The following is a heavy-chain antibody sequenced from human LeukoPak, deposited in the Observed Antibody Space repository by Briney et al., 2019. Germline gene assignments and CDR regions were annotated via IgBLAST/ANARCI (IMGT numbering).Heavy chain of an antibody. Sequence: GGSLRLSCAVFGFLFRNYATGWVRQPTHHEPKWLSTISGSGFTKYYADAHPDRITISRDYSKNSMYLQIDGLRAEDTAVYFSERRPRPNTMPSDSNYFYMHVWGKGTTVTVSS. J-gene: IGHJ6*03. CDR1: GFLFRNYA. CDR2: ISGSGFTK. D-gene: IGHD1/OR15-1a*01. V-gene: IGHV3-23*01. CDR3: ERRPRPNTMPSDSNYFYMHV.